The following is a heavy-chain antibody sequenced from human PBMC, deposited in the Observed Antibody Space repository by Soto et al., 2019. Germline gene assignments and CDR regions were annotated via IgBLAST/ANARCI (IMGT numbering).Heavy chain of an antibody. D-gene: IGHD2-15*01. CDR3: AKVRSVVVAATFRGNWFDP. V-gene: IGHV3-23*01. J-gene: IGHJ5*02. CDR1: GFTFSSYA. CDR2: ISGSGGST. Sequence: LRLSCAASGFTFSSYAMSWVRQAPGKGLEWVSAISGSGGSTYYADSVKGRFTISRDNSKNTLYPQMNSLRAEDTAVYYCAKVRSVVVAATFRGNWFDPWGQGTLVTVSS.